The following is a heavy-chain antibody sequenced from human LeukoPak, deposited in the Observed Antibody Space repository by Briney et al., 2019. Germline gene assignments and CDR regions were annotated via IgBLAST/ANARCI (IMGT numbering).Heavy chain of an antibody. Sequence: PGGSLRLSCAASRFTFSSYAMHWVRQAPGKGLEWVAVISYDGSNKYYADSVKGRFTISRDNSKNTLYLRMNSLRAEDTAVYYCAKERPGYHAVDYWGQGTLVTVSS. CDR3: AKERPGYHAVDY. J-gene: IGHJ4*02. CDR2: ISYDGSNK. V-gene: IGHV3-30*04. D-gene: IGHD5-18*01. CDR1: RFTFSSYA.